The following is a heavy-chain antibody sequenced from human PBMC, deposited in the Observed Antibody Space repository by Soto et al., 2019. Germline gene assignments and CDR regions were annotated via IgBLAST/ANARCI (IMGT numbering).Heavy chain of an antibody. D-gene: IGHD6-13*01. J-gene: IGHJ4*02. CDR2: INHSGST. CDR3: AGGNSS. CDR1: GGSFSGYY. Sequence: QVQLQQWGAGLLKPSETLSLTCAVYGGSFSGYYWSWIRQPPGKGLEWIGEINHSGSTNYNPSLKRRLTISVDTSKNHFSLKLSSVTAADTAVYYCAGGNSSWGQGTLVTVSS. V-gene: IGHV4-34*01.